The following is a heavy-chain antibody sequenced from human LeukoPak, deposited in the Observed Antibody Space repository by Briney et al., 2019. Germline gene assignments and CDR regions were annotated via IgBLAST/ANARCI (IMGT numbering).Heavy chain of an antibody. CDR1: GLTFSTYA. V-gene: IGHV3-30*04. Sequence: GGSLRLSCVVSGLTFSTYAMHWVRQAPGKGLEWVAVISYDGNSKYYEDSAKGRFTISRDNSKNTLYLQMNSLRAEDTAVYYCARVSAYYDFWSAYLDYWGQGTLVTVSS. J-gene: IGHJ4*02. CDR3: ARVSAYYDFWSAYLDY. D-gene: IGHD3-3*01. CDR2: ISYDGNSK.